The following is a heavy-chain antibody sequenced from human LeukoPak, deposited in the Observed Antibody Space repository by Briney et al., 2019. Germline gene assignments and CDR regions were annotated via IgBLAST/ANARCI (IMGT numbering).Heavy chain of an antibody. V-gene: IGHV3-21*01. CDR1: GFTFSSYS. CDR3: ARALKNYDILTGYYAFDY. Sequence: GGSLRLSCAASGFTFSSYSMNWVRQAPGKGLEWVSSISSSSSYIYYADSVKGRFTISRDNAKNSLYLQMNSLRAEDTAVYYCARALKNYDILTGYYAFDYWGQGTLVTVSS. CDR2: ISSSSSYI. J-gene: IGHJ4*02. D-gene: IGHD3-9*01.